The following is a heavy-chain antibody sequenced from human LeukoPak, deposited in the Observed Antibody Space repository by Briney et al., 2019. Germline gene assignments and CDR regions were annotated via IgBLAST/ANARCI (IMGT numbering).Heavy chain of an antibody. V-gene: IGHV4-34*01. CDR2: INHSGST. CDR1: GGSFSGYY. J-gene: IGHJ5*02. Sequence: PSETLSLTCAVYGGSFSGYYWSWIRQPPGKGLEWIGGINHSGSTNYNPSLKSRVTISVDTSKNQFSLKLSSVTAADTAVYYCARGRSSSWYSYPYNWFDPWGQGTLVTVSS. CDR3: ARGRSSSWYSYPYNWFDP. D-gene: IGHD6-13*01.